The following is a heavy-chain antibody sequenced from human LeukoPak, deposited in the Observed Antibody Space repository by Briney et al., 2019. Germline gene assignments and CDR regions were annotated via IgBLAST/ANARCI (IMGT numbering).Heavy chain of an antibody. J-gene: IGHJ5*02. D-gene: IGHD4-17*01. CDR2: ISAYNGNT. CDR3: ARSKLTTVTTLVRWFDP. V-gene: IGHV1-18*01. CDR1: GYTFTSYG. Sequence: GASLKLSCKASGYTFTSYGISWARQAPGQGLAGMGWISAYNGNTNYAQKLQGRVTMTTDTSTSTAYMELRSLRSDDTAVYYCARSKLTTVTTLVRWFDPWGQGPLVTVSS.